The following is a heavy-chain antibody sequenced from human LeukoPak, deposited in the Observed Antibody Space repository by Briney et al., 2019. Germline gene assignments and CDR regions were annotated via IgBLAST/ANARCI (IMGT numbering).Heavy chain of an antibody. CDR2: INHSGST. J-gene: IGHJ5*02. Sequence: SETLSLTCAVYGGSFSGYYWSWIRQPPGKGLEWIGEINHSGSTNYNPSLKSRVTISVDTSKNQFSLQLNSVTPEDTAVYYCARGSIHHAVIAVAGGWFDPWGQGTLVTVSS. V-gene: IGHV4-34*01. CDR3: ARGSIHHAVIAVAGGWFDP. D-gene: IGHD6-19*01. CDR1: GGSFSGYY.